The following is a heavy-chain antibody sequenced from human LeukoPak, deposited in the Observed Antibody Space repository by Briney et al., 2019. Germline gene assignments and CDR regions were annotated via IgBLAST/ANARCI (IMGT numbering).Heavy chain of an antibody. CDR2: INSDGSGT. CDR1: GFTFTSYW. CDR3: ARGVRIVDY. D-gene: IGHD3-10*01. Sequence: PGGSLRLSCAASGFTFTSYWMHWVRQAPGRGLVWVSRINSDGSGTTYADSVKGRFTISRDNAKNTLYLQMNSLRAEDTAVYYCARGVRIVDYWGQGTLVTVSS. J-gene: IGHJ4*02. V-gene: IGHV3-74*01.